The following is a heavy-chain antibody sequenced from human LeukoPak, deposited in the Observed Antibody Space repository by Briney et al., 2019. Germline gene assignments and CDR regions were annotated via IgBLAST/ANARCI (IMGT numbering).Heavy chain of an antibody. CDR2: INPYNGVT. Sequence: ASVKVSCKPSGYTFTDYYMHWVRQAPGQGLEWMGWINPYNGVTNYAQKIQGRVTMTRDMSISTAYMELSGLTSDDTAVYYCARGPSRLNSGSYYPCADYWGQGTLVPVSS. CDR1: GYTFTDYY. V-gene: IGHV1-2*02. J-gene: IGHJ4*02. CDR3: ARGPSRLNSGSYYPCADY. D-gene: IGHD1-26*01.